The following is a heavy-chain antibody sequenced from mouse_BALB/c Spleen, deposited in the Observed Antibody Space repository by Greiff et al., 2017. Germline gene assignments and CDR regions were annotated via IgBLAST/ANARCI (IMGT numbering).Heavy chain of an antibody. J-gene: IGHJ3*01. D-gene: IGHD2-4*01. CDR1: GFTFSSYA. CDR2: ISSGGST. CDR3: ARGPFYDYPAWFAY. V-gene: IGHV5-6-5*01. Sequence: EVQRVESGGGLVKPGGSLKLSCAASGFTFSSYAMSWVRQTPEKRLEWVASISSGGSTYYPDSVKGRFTISRDNARNILYLQMSSLRSEDTAMYYCARGPFYDYPAWFAYWGQGTLVTVSA.